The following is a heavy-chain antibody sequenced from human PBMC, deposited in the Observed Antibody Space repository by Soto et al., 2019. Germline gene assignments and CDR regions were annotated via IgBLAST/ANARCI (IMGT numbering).Heavy chain of an antibody. V-gene: IGHV3-15*01. CDR2: IKSKTDGGTT. D-gene: IGHD3-10*01. J-gene: IGHJ4*02. CDR1: GFTFSNAW. Sequence: EVQLVESGGGLVKPGGSLRLSCAASGFTFSNAWMSWVRQAPGKGLEWVGRIKSKTDGGTTDYAAPVKGRFTISRDDSKNTLYLQMNSVKTEDTAVYYCTTAFLWFGELLWGQGTLVTVSS. CDR3: TTAFLWFGELL.